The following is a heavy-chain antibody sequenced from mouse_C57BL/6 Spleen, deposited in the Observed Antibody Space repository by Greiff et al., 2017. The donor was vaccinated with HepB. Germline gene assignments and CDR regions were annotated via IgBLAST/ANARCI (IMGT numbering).Heavy chain of an antibody. D-gene: IGHD2-3*01. Sequence: ESGPGLVKPSQSLSLTCSVTGYSITSGYYWNWIRQFPGNKLEWMGYISYDGSNNYNPSLKNRISITRDTSKNQFFLKLNSVTTEDTATYYCARSIYDGYYVIDYWGQGTTLTVSS. J-gene: IGHJ2*01. CDR3: ARSIYDGYYVIDY. CDR2: ISYDGSN. CDR1: GYSITSGYY. V-gene: IGHV3-6*01.